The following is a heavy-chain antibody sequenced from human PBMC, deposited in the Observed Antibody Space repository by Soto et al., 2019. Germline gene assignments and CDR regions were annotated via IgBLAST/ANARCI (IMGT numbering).Heavy chain of an antibody. V-gene: IGHV4-59*01. CDR3: ARRGDNFDY. Sequence: QVQLQESGPGLVKPSETLSLTCTVSGGSISSYYWSWIRQPPGKGLEWIGYIYYSGSTNYNPSLKXRXITXLDTSKNQFSLKLSSVTAADTAVYYCARRGDNFDYWGQGTLVTVSS. CDR2: IYYSGST. J-gene: IGHJ4*02. D-gene: IGHD2-21*02. CDR1: GGSISSYY.